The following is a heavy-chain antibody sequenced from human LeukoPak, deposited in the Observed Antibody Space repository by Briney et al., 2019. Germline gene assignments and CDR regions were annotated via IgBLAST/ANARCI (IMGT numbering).Heavy chain of an antibody. CDR3: ARGGPAYYYGSVSYFWSWFDP. D-gene: IGHD3-10*01. CDR2: MNHSGST. Sequence: PSETLSLTCAVYGGSFSGYYWSWIRQPPGKGLEWIGEMNHSGSTNYNPSLKSRVTISVDTSKNQFSLKLSSVTAADTAVYYCARGGPAYYYGSVSYFWSWFDPWGQGTLVTVSS. J-gene: IGHJ5*02. V-gene: IGHV4-34*01. CDR1: GGSFSGYY.